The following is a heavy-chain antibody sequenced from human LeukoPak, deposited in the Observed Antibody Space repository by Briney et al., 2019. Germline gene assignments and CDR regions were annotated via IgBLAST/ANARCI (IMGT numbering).Heavy chain of an antibody. CDR2: IYTSGST. Sequence: PSETLSLTCTVSGGSISSGSYYWSWIRQPAGKGLEWIGRIYTSGSTNYNPSLKSRVTISVDTSKNQFSLILTSVTAADTAVYYCARDVDWNYADYWGQGSLVTVSS. CDR3: ARDVDWNYADY. CDR1: GGSISSGSYY. J-gene: IGHJ4*02. D-gene: IGHD1-7*01. V-gene: IGHV4-61*02.